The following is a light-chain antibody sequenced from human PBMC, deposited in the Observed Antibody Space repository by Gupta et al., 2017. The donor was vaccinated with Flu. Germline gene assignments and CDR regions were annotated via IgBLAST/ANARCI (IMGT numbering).Light chain of an antibody. CDR2: GAS. J-gene: IGKJ5*01. CDR1: QSISSN. Sequence: EIVMTQSPDTLSVSTGERATLSCRASQSISSNLAWYQHKPGLAPRLLIYGASTRATGIADRFSGSGSGTEFTLTISSLESEDFAVYYCQQYDDWPPITFGQGTRLEIK. CDR3: QQYDDWPPIT. V-gene: IGKV3-15*01.